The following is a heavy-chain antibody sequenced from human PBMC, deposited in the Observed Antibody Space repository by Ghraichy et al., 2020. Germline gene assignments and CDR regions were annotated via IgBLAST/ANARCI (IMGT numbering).Heavy chain of an antibody. D-gene: IGHD6-19*01. V-gene: IGHV3-23*01. J-gene: IGHJ2*01. CDR3: AKTLSVAVAQDL. Sequence: GSLRLSCAASGFTFSSYAMSWVRQAPGKGLEWVSAISGSGGSTYYADSVKGRFTISRDTSKNTLYLQMNSLRAEDTAVYYCAKTLSVAVAQDLWGRGTLVTVSS. CDR1: GFTFSSYA. CDR2: ISGSGGST.